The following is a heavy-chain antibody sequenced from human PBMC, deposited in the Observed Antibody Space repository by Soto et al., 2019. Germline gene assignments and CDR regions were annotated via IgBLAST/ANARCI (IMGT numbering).Heavy chain of an antibody. Sequence: GESLKISCTGSGYSFTSYWIGLVRQMPGKGLEWMGIIYPGDSDTRYSPSFQGQVTISADKSISTAYLQWSSLKASDTAMYYCARRGESAAAGKPFDYWGQGTLVTVSS. V-gene: IGHV5-51*01. CDR1: GYSFTSYW. CDR3: ARRGESAAAGKPFDY. J-gene: IGHJ4*02. CDR2: IYPGDSDT. D-gene: IGHD6-13*01.